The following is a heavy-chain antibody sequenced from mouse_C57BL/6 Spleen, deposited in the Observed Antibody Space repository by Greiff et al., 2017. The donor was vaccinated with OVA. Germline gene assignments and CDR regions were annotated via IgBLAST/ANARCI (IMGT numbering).Heavy chain of an antibody. D-gene: IGHD1-1*01. Sequence: EVKVEESGPGLVKPSQSLSLTCSVTGYSITSGYYWNWIRQFPGNKLEWMGYISYDGSNNYNPSLKNRISITRDTSKNQFFLKLNSVTTEDTATYYCARGTTTVVAFDYWGQGTTLTVSS. CDR1: GYSITSGYY. CDR3: ARGTTTVVAFDY. CDR2: ISYDGSN. V-gene: IGHV3-6*01. J-gene: IGHJ2*01.